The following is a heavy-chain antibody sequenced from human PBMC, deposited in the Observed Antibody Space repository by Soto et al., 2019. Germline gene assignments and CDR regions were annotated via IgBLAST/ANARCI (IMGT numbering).Heavy chain of an antibody. J-gene: IGHJ4*02. CDR2: IYFSGKT. Sequence: PSETLSLTCTVSGVSISNYYWSWIRQPPGKGLEWIGYIYFSGKTNYNPSLKSRVTMSVDTSKNQFSLKLNSVTAADTAVYYCARASSYYYDNSGYYYPLDYWGQGALVTVYS. V-gene: IGHV4-59*01. CDR1: GVSISNYY. D-gene: IGHD3-22*01. CDR3: ARASSYYYDNSGYYYPLDY.